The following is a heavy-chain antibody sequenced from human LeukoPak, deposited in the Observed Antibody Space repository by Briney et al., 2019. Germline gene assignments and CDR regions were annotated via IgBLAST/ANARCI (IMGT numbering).Heavy chain of an antibody. CDR1: GFTFSTYS. CDR3: ARGSLAVAGSGVDV. Sequence: PGGSLRLSCAASGFTFSTYSMNWVRQAPGKGLEWVSSISSSSSYIYHVDSVKGRFTISRDNAKNSLYLQMNSLRAEDTAVYYCARGSLAVAGSGVDVWGQGITVTVSS. D-gene: IGHD6-19*01. J-gene: IGHJ6*02. CDR2: ISSSSSYI. V-gene: IGHV3-21*01.